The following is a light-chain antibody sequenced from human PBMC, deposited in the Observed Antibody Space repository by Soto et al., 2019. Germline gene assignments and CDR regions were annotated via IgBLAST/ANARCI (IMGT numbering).Light chain of an antibody. Sequence: VVAQGPGVQSVGPGERATLSCRASQSVNSNLAWYQQKLGQAPRVLVYGASTRATGVPARFSGSGSGTEFILTISALQADDLAVYYCQHYNTRAWTFAQGTKVDIK. CDR3: QHYNTRAWT. V-gene: IGKV3-15*01. CDR2: GAS. CDR1: QSVNSN. J-gene: IGKJ1*01.